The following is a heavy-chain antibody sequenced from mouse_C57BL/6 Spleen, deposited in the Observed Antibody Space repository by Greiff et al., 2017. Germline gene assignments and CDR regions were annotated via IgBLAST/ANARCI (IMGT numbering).Heavy chain of an antibody. CDR1: GYAFTNYL. V-gene: IGHV1-54*01. CDR3: ARPLLLRTGFAY. J-gene: IGHJ3*01. D-gene: IGHD1-1*01. Sequence: QVQLQQSGAELVRPGTSVKVSCKASGYAFTNYLIEWVKQRPGQGLEWIGVINPGSGGTNYNEKFKGKATLTADKSSSTAYMQLSSLKSEDSAVYFCARPLLLRTGFAYWGQGTLVTVSA. CDR2: INPGSGGT.